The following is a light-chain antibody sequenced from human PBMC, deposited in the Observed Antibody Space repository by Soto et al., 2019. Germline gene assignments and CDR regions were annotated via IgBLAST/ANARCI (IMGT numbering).Light chain of an antibody. CDR1: SGLSDYT. CDR3: QTWGTGARI. V-gene: IGLV4-69*01. Sequence: QPVLTQSPSASASLGGSVKLTCSLSSGLSDYTIAWHQQQPEKGPRFLMRVNSDGSHIKGDEIPDRFSGSSSGTERYLTISSLQSEDEGDYYCQTWGTGARIFGGGTKLPVL. J-gene: IGLJ2*01. CDR2: VNSDGSH.